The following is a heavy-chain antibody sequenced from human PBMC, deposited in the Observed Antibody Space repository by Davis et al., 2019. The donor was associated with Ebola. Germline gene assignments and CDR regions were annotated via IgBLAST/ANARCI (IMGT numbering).Heavy chain of an antibody. J-gene: IGHJ6*02. D-gene: IGHD6-6*01. CDR3: ARLSSSSSGPIEGGIFGYEYYYYGMDV. V-gene: IGHV1-18*01. Sequence: ASVKVSCKAAGYTFSGYGITWVRQAPGQGLEWMGWISAYNGNTNYAQKLQGRVTMTTDTSANTAYMDLGNLRSDDTAVYYCARLSSSSSGPIEGGIFGYEYYYYGMDVWGQGTTVTVSS. CDR1: GYTFSGYG. CDR2: ISAYNGNT.